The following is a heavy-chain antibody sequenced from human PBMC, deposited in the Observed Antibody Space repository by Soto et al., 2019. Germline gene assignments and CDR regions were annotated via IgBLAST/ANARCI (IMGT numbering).Heavy chain of an antibody. CDR1: AYTFTGYY. V-gene: IGHV1-18*04. D-gene: IGHD5-18*01. CDR2: ISAYNGNT. CDR3: ARDPAKYTAMASDY. J-gene: IGHJ4*02. Sequence: ASVKVSCKASAYTFTGYYMHWARQAPGQGLEWMGWISAYNGNTNYAQKLQGRVTMTTDTSTSTAYMELRSLRSDDTAVYYCARDPAKYTAMASDYWGQGTLVTVSS.